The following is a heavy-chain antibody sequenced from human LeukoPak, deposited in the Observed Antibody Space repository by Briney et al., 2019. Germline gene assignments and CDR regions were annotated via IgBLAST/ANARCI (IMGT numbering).Heavy chain of an antibody. Sequence: GGSLRLSCAASGFTFSSYTMSWVRQAPGKGLEWVSTLRSSGETTSYADSVKGWFTISRDNSKNTLFLQMNSLRAEDTAIYYCAKLSTGQDWGYFDYWGQGTLVTVSS. CDR1: GFTFSSYT. J-gene: IGHJ4*02. D-gene: IGHD3-16*01. V-gene: IGHV3-23*01. CDR2: LRSSGETT. CDR3: AKLSTGQDWGYFDY.